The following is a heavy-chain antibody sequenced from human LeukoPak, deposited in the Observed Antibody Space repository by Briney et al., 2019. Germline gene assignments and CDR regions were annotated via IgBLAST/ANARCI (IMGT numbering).Heavy chain of an antibody. J-gene: IGHJ6*03. Sequence: ASVTLSCTASGYTFTGYYMHWVPQAPAPGLEWMGWINPNSAVINYAQKFQGTATITRNTSIRTAYMELSSLRSEDTAVYYCARQLAEWEAYYYYMDVWGKGTTVTVSS. V-gene: IGHV1-2*02. CDR2: INPNSAVI. CDR3: ARQLAEWEAYYYYMDV. D-gene: IGHD1-26*01. CDR1: GYTFTGYY.